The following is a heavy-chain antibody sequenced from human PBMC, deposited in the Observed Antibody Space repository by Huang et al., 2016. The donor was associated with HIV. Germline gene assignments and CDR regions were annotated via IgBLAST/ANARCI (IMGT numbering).Heavy chain of an antibody. Sequence: QVQLVQSGAEVKKPGSSVKVSCKASGGSFRNFAIGWVRQAPGQGLGWVGGIIPTLGTAKYEKKFQGRVTIIADESTSTAYMELSSLRSEDTAVYYCATVDYYDTSGPQRGYFDNWGQGTLVTVSS. CDR3: ATVDYYDTSGPQRGYFDN. J-gene: IGHJ4*02. V-gene: IGHV1-69*01. CDR1: GGSFRNFA. D-gene: IGHD3-22*01. CDR2: IIPTLGTA.